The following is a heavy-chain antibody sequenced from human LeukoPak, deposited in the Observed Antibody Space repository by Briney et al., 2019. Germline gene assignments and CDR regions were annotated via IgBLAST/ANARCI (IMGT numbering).Heavy chain of an antibody. D-gene: IGHD6-6*01. J-gene: IGHJ4*02. CDR3: ARQYSRSSYFDY. Sequence: SETLSLTCTVSGDSIISYYWTWIRQPPGKGLEWIGYVYYSGRTNYNPSLESRVTISVDTSKNHFSLNLTSVTAADTAVYYCARQYSRSSYFDYWGQGTLVTVSS. V-gene: IGHV4-59*08. CDR1: GDSIISYY. CDR2: VYYSGRT.